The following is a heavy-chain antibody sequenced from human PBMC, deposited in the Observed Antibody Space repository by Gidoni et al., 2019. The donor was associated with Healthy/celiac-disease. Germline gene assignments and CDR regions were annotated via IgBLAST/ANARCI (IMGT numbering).Heavy chain of an antibody. CDR3: AGIPYSSSWLNWFDP. CDR1: GYSFTSYW. CDR2: HYPGDSDT. D-gene: IGHD6-13*01. J-gene: IGHJ5*02. Sequence: EVQLVQSGAEVTKPGESLKISCKGSGYSFTSYWIGWVRQMPGKGLEWMGIHYPGDSDTRYSPSFQGQVTISADKSISTAYLQWSSLKASDTAMYYCAGIPYSSSWLNWFDPWGQGTLVTVSS. V-gene: IGHV5-51*03.